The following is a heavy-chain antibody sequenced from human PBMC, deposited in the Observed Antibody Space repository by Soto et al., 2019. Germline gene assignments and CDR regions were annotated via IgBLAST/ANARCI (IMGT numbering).Heavy chain of an antibody. CDR2: IYYSGST. Sequence: PSETLSLTCTVSGGSISSGGYYWSWIRHHPGKGLEWIGYIYYSGSTYYNPSLKSRVTISVDTSKNQFSLKLSSVTAADTAVYYCAREDSGSYLDWFDPWGQGTLVTVSS. CDR1: GGSISSGGYY. D-gene: IGHD1-26*01. J-gene: IGHJ5*02. V-gene: IGHV4-31*03. CDR3: AREDSGSYLDWFDP.